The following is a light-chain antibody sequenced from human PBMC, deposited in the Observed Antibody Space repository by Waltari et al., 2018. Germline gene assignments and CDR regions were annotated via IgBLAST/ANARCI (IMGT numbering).Light chain of an antibody. J-gene: IGLJ2*01. V-gene: IGLV2-8*01. Sequence: QSALTQPPSASGSPGQSVTISCTGTSSDVGGYNCVSWYQQHPGKTPKLMIYHVSKRPAGVPDRISGAKSGNTAYLTVAGLQAEDEADYYCNSDAGSNSVLFGAGTKLTVL. CDR1: SSDVGGYNC. CDR3: NSDAGSNSVL. CDR2: HVS.